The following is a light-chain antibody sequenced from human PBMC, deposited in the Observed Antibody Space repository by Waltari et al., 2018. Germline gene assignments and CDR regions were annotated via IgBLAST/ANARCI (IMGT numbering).Light chain of an antibody. CDR2: WAC. J-gene: IGKJ3*01. CDR1: QSVLYSYNNKNY. CDR3: QQYSRGRA. V-gene: IGKV4-1*01. Sequence: DIVMTQSPDALALSLGERTAINCKSSQSVLYSYNNKNYLAWDQQKPGQPPKLLINWACTRESGFPDRLSGCGSGTDFTLTISRLQAEYVSFYYWQQYSRGRAFGPGTRVDIK.